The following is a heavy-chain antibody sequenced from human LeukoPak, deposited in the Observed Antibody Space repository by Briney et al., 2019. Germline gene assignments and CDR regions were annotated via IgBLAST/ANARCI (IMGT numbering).Heavy chain of an antibody. CDR3: ARDFDWDSSGYPSIRIDY. V-gene: IGHV3-48*04. CDR1: GFSISLYS. Sequence: GGSLRLSCEASGFSISLYSMNWVRQAPGKGLEWISYIHSSSETIYYGDSVKGRFTISRDNGKNSVYLQMNSLGVEDTAVYYCARDFDWDSSGYPSIRIDYWGQGTLVTVSS. D-gene: IGHD3-22*01. J-gene: IGHJ4*02. CDR2: IHSSSETI.